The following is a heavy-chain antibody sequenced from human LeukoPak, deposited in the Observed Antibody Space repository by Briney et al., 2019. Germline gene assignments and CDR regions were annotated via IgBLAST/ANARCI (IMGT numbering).Heavy chain of an antibody. D-gene: IGHD3-3*01. V-gene: IGHV3-7*01. Sequence: GGSLRLSCAASGFTFSSYWMSWVRQAPGKGLEWVANIKQDGSEKYYVDSVKGRFTISRDNAKNSLYLQMNSLRAEDTAVYYCATLRTIFGVVTPDYYFDYWGQGTLVTVSS. J-gene: IGHJ4*02. CDR1: GFTFSSYW. CDR3: ATLRTIFGVVTPDYYFDY. CDR2: IKQDGSEK.